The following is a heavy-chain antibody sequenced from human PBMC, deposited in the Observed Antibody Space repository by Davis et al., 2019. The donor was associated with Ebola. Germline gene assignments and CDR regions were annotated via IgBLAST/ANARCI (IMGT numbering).Heavy chain of an antibody. V-gene: IGHV3-9*01. Sequence: SLKISCPTSGFTFSSYWMSWVRQAPGKGLEWVSGISWNSGSIGYADSVKGRFTISRDNAKNSLYLQMNSLRAEDTALYYCAKAASGSSWYYFDYWGQGTLVTVSS. CDR2: ISWNSGSI. CDR3: AKAASGSSWYYFDY. J-gene: IGHJ4*02. D-gene: IGHD6-13*01. CDR1: GFTFSSYW.